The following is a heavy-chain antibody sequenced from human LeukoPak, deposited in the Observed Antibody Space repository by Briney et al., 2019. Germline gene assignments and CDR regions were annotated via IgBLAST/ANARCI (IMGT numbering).Heavy chain of an antibody. V-gene: IGHV3-30*18. D-gene: IGHD3-22*01. CDR1: GFTFSTFG. Sequence: GGSLRLSCAASGFTFSTFGMHWVRQAPGKGLEWLAIISFDGSDKYYADSVKGRFTISRDNSENTLYLEMNSLRAEDTAVYYCAKDGGSIVVVITTFGGYLDYWGQGTLVTVSS. CDR2: ISFDGSDK. J-gene: IGHJ4*02. CDR3: AKDGGSIVVVITTFGGYLDY.